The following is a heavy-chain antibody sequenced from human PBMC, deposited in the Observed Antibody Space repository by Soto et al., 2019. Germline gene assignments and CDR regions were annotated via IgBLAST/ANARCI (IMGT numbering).Heavy chain of an antibody. D-gene: IGHD4-4*01. Sequence: GGSLRLSCAASGFTFDDYAMHWVRQAPGKGLEWVSGISWNSGSIGYADSVKGRFTISRDNAKNSLYLQMNSLRAEDTALYYCAKDNAVTTISYYYYMDVWGKGTTVTVSS. CDR2: ISWNSGSI. CDR3: AKDNAVTTISYYYYMDV. CDR1: GFTFDDYA. V-gene: IGHV3-9*01. J-gene: IGHJ6*03.